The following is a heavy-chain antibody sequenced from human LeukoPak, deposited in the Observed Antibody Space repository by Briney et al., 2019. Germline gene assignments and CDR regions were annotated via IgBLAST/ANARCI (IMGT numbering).Heavy chain of an antibody. V-gene: IGHV3-48*01. D-gene: IGHD2-2*01. CDR3: ARALGYCSSASCYYFDN. CDR1: GFTFSSYS. Sequence: PGGSLRLSCAASGFTFSSYSMNWVRQAPGKGLEWVSYISSRSSTIYYADSVKGRFTISRDNAKNSLYLQVNSLRAEDTAVYYCARALGYCSSASCYYFDNWGQGTLVTVSS. J-gene: IGHJ4*02. CDR2: ISSRSSTI.